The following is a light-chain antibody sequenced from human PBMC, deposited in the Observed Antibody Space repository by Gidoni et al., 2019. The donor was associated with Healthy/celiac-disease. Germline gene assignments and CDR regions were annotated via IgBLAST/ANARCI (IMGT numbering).Light chain of an antibody. Sequence: QSALTQPRSVSGSPGPSVTISCTGTSSDGGGYNYVSWYQQHPGKAPKLMIYDVSKRPSGVPDRFSGSKSGNTASLTISGLQAEDEADYYCCSYAGSYHVVFGGGTKLTVL. CDR1: SSDGGGYNY. J-gene: IGLJ2*01. CDR3: CSYAGSYHVV. V-gene: IGLV2-11*01. CDR2: DVS.